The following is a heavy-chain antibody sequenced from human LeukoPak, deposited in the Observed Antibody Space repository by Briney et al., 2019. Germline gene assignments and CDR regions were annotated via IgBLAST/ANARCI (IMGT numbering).Heavy chain of an antibody. J-gene: IGHJ4*02. CDR3: TGGGGDGYNYVLRY. CDR1: EFTVSTNY. Sequence: GGSLRLSCAASEFTVSTNYMSWVRQAPGKGLEWVSFIYSGGSTYYADSVKGRFTISRDNFKNTLYLQMNSLRAEDTAVYFCTGGGGDGYNYVLRYWGQGTLVTVFS. V-gene: IGHV3-66*01. D-gene: IGHD5-24*01. CDR2: IYSGGST.